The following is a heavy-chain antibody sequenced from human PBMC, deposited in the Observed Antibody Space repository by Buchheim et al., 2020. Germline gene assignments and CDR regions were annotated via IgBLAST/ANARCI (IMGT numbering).Heavy chain of an antibody. CDR2: ISSSSSYI. J-gene: IGHJ6*02. CDR1: GFTFSSYS. CDR3: ARAKLGTAMAPYYYYGMDV. Sequence: EVQLMESGGGLVKPGGSLRLSCAASGFTFSSYSMNWVRQAPGKGLEWVSSISSSSSYIYYADSVKGRFTISRDNAKTSLYLQMNSLRAEDTAVYYCARAKLGTAMAPYYYYGMDVWGQGTT. D-gene: IGHD5-18*01. V-gene: IGHV3-21*01.